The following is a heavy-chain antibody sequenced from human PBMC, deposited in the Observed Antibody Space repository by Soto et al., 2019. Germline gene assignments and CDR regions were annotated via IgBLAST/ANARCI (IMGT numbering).Heavy chain of an antibody. J-gene: IGHJ6*02. CDR3: ARECGSGSYSYGMDV. CDR1: GFTFSSYS. V-gene: IGHV3-21*01. D-gene: IGHD3-10*01. CDR2: ISSSSSYI. Sequence: PGGSLRLSCAASGFTFSSYSMNWVRQAPGKGLEWVSSISSSSSYIYYADSVKGRFTISRDNAKNSLYLQMNSLRAEDTAVYYCARECGSGSYSYGMDVWGQGTTVTVSS.